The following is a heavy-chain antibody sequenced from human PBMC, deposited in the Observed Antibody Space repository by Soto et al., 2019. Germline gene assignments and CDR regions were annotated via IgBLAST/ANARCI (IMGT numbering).Heavy chain of an antibody. V-gene: IGHV1-69*13. CDR2: IIPIFGTA. CDR3: ARDRSPLDYGDYYYYYYGMDV. D-gene: IGHD4-17*01. CDR1: GGTFSSYA. Sequence: SVKVSCKASGGTFSSYAISWVRQAPGQGLEWMGGIIPIFGTANYAQKFQGRVTITADESTSTAYMELRSLRSDDTAVYYCARDRSPLDYGDYYYYYYGMDVWGQGTTVTVSS. J-gene: IGHJ6*02.